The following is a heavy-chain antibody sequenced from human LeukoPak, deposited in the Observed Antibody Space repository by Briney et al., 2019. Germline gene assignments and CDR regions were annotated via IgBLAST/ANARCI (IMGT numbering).Heavy chain of an antibody. J-gene: IGHJ4*02. D-gene: IGHD3-22*01. Sequence: GGSLRLSCAASGFTFSSYAMYWVRQAPGKGLEWVSAIGGSAVSTYFADSVKGRFTISRDNSKNTLYLQMNSLRAGDTAVYYCAKQEVNSYGSSDYYPYYFDYWGQGTLVTVSS. V-gene: IGHV3-23*01. CDR2: IGGSAVST. CDR3: AKQEVNSYGSSDYYPYYFDY. CDR1: GFTFSSYA.